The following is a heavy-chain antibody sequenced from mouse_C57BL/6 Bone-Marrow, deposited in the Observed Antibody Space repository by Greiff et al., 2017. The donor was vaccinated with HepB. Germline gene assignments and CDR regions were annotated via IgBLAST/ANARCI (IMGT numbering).Heavy chain of an antibody. J-gene: IGHJ3*01. CDR1: GFTFSSYG. Sequence: EVQVVESGGDLVKPGGSLKLSCAASGFTFSSYGMSWVRQTPDKRLEWVATISSGGSYTYYPDSVKGRFTISSDNAKNTLYLQMSSLKSEDTAMYYCARHTRDSAWFAYWGQGTLVTVSA. CDR3: ARHTRDSAWFAY. V-gene: IGHV5-6*01. CDR2: ISSGGSYT. D-gene: IGHD2-13*01.